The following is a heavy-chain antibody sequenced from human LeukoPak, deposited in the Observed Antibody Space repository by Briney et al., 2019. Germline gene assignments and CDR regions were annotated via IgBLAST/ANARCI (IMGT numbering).Heavy chain of an antibody. J-gene: IGHJ6*03. CDR3: ARDRTTYYDFWSGYPCYYYMDV. CDR2: ISSSSSYI. D-gene: IGHD3-3*01. V-gene: IGHV3-21*01. CDR1: GFTFSSYS. Sequence: PGGSLRLSCAASGFTFSSYSMNWVRQAPGKGLEWVSSISSSSSYIYYADSVKGRFTISRDNAKNSLYLQMNSLRAEDTAVYYCARDRTTYYDFWSGYPCYYYMDVWGKGTTVTVSS.